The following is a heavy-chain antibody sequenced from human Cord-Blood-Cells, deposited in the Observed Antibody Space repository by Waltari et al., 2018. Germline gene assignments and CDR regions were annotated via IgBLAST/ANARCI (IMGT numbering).Heavy chain of an antibody. Sequence: QVQLVQTGAEVKKPGSSVKVSCKASGGTFSSYAISWVRQAPGQGREWMGWIMPIFGTANYAQKFPGRVTITADESTSTAYMELSSLRSEDTAVYYCAIAVAGWRYDYWGQGTLVTVSS. CDR2: IMPIFGTA. CDR1: GGTFSSYA. CDR3: AIAVAGWRYDY. J-gene: IGHJ4*02. D-gene: IGHD6-19*01. V-gene: IGHV1-69*01.